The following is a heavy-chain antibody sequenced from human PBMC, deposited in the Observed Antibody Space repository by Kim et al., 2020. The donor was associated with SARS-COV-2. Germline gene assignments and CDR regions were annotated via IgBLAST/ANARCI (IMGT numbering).Heavy chain of an antibody. D-gene: IGHD3-22*01. CDR2: ISYDGSNK. V-gene: IGHV3-30*04. CDR1: GFTFSSYA. J-gene: IGHJ4*02. CDR3: ARDYYDSSGPYFDY. Sequence: GGSLRLSCAASGFTFSSYAMHWVRQAPGKGLEWVAVISYDGSNKYYADSVKGRFTISRDNSKNTLYLQMNSLRAEDTAVYYCARDYYDSSGPYFDYWGQG.